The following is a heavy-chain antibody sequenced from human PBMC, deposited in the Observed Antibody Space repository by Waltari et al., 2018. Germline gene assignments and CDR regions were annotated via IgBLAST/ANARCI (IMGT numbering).Heavy chain of an antibody. V-gene: IGHV4-59*11. D-gene: IGHD3-22*01. CDR2: MYLRGTK. J-gene: IGHJ3*02. CDR1: GDSIRSHF. CDR3: ARLPRGSVIIGAFDI. Sequence: VQLQESGPGLVKPSETLSLRCNVSGDSIRSHFWSWIRQAPGKGLEWIGHMYLRGTKDSNPSLKSRVAISIDTSKNHFSLNLRSVTAADTAIYYCARLPRGSVIIGAFDIWGQGTQVTVSS.